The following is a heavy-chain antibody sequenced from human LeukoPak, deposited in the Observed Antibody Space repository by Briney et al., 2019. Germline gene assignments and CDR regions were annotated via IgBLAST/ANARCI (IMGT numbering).Heavy chain of an antibody. CDR3: ARGHSSTPFDY. D-gene: IGHD6-13*01. CDR2: MNPNSGNT. V-gene: IGHV1-8*03. J-gene: IGHJ4*02. CDR1: GYTFTSYD. Sequence: GASVTVSCKASGYTFTSYDINWVRQATGQGLEWMGWMNPNSGNTGYAQKFQGRVTITRNTSISTAYMELSSLRSEDTAVYYCARGHSSTPFDYWGQGTLVTVSS.